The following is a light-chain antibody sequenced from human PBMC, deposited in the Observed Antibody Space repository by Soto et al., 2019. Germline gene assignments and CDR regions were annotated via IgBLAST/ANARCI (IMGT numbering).Light chain of an antibody. CDR2: DAS. CDR1: QNINIW. Sequence: DIQMPQSPSTLSASVGDRVTITCRASQNINIWLAWYQQKPGKAPKLLIFDASSLESGVPSMFSGSGSGTEFTLTISSLQPDDFATYYCRQYNSYSWTFGQGTKVDI. CDR3: RQYNSYSWT. V-gene: IGKV1-5*01. J-gene: IGKJ1*01.